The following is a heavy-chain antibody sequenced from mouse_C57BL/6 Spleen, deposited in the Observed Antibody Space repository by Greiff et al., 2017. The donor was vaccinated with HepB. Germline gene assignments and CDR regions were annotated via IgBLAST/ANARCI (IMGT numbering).Heavy chain of an antibody. CDR2: IRNKANGYTT. V-gene: IGHV7-3*01. Sequence: EVKLVESGGGLVQPGGSLSLSCAASGFTFTDYYMSWVRQPPGKALEWLGFIRNKANGYTTEYSASVKGRFTISRDNSQSILYLQMNALRAEDSATYYCARYSGYYGIHYYAMDYWGQGTSVTVSS. D-gene: IGHD2-1*01. CDR1: GFTFTDYY. CDR3: ARYSGYYGIHYYAMDY. J-gene: IGHJ4*01.